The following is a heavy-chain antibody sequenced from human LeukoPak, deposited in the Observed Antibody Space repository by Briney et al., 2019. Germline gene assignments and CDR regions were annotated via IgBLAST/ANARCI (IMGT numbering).Heavy chain of an antibody. D-gene: IGHD3-22*01. Sequence: ASVKVSCKASGYTFTSYGISWVRQAPGQGLEWMGWISAYNGNTNYAQKLQVRVTMTTDTSTSTAYMELRSLRSDDTAVYYCAREPEIFYDSSGYYPEYFQHWGQGTLVTVSS. CDR2: ISAYNGNT. J-gene: IGHJ1*01. V-gene: IGHV1-18*01. CDR3: AREPEIFYDSSGYYPEYFQH. CDR1: GYTFTSYG.